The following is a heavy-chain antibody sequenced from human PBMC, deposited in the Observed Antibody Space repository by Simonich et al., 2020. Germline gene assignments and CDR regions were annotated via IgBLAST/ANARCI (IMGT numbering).Heavy chain of an antibody. CDR2: NNHVGST. D-gene: IGHD1-1*01. Sequence: QVQLQQWGAGLLKPSETLSLTCAVYGGSFSGYYWSWIRQPPGKGLEWIGENNHVGSTNDNPSLKSRGTISVDTSKNQFSLKLSSVTAADTAVYYCARHLQLGPFDYWGQGTLVTVSS. J-gene: IGHJ4*02. CDR3: ARHLQLGPFDY. V-gene: IGHV4-34*01. CDR1: GGSFSGYY.